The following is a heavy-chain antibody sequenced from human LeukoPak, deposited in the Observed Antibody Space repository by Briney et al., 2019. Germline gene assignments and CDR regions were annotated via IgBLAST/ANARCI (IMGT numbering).Heavy chain of an antibody. V-gene: IGHV4-4*09. CDR2: IYPSGST. J-gene: IGHJ4*02. CDR3: ARASVVAGSGLDY. Sequence: PSETLSLTCTVSGGSISSYYWSWIRQPPGKGLEWTGYIYPSGSTYYNPSLKSRVTISVDRSKNQFSLKLNSVTAADTAVYYCARASVVAGSGLDYWGQGTLVTVSS. D-gene: IGHD6-19*01. CDR1: GGSISSYY.